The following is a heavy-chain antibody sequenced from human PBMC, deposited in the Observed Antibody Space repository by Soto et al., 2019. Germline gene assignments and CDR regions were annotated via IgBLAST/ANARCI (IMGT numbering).Heavy chain of an antibody. V-gene: IGHV1-2*04. CDR3: ARDLRSSARRFYFFYYYVMDV. CDR1: GYTFTDHY. D-gene: IGHD2-2*01. Sequence: ASVKVSCKVSGYTFTDHYIHWVRQAPGQGLEWMGWINPNSGGTNYAQKFQGWVTMTRDTSISTAFMELSSLKSDDTAVYYCARDLRSSARRFYFFYYYVMDVWGQGTTVTVSS. J-gene: IGHJ6*02. CDR2: INPNSGGT.